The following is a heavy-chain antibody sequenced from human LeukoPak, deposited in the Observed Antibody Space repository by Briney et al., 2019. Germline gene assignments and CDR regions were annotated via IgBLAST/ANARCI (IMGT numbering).Heavy chain of an antibody. D-gene: IGHD3-22*01. Sequence: GGSLRLSCAASGFTVSSNYMSWVRQAPGKGLEWVSSISRTSIYMYYADSLKGRFTISRDNAKSSLYLQMNSLRAEDTAVYYCARANYDSSGYYPLIFYWGQGTLVTVSA. J-gene: IGHJ4*02. CDR2: ISRTSIYM. CDR1: GFTVSSNY. V-gene: IGHV3-21*01. CDR3: ARANYDSSGYYPLIFY.